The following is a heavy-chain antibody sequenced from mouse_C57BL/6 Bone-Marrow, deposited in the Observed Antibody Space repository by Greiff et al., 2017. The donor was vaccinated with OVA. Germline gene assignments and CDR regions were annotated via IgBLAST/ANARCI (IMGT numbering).Heavy chain of an antibody. CDR2: IHPNSGST. V-gene: IGHV1-64*01. CDR1: GYTFTSYW. CDR3: AREGWLLMDY. Sequence: VQLQQSGAELVKPGASVKLSCKASGYTFTSYWMHWVKQRPGQGLEWIGMIHPNSGSTNYNEKFKSKATLTVDKSSSTAYMQLSSLTSEDSAVYYCAREGWLLMDYWGQGTSVTVSS. J-gene: IGHJ4*01. D-gene: IGHD2-3*01.